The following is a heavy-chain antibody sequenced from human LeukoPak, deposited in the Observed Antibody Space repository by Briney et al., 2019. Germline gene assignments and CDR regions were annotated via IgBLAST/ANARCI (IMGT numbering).Heavy chain of an antibody. J-gene: IGHJ6*03. CDR3: ARSGSSWYRTYYYYYYMDV. V-gene: IGHV3-7*01. CDR2: IKQDGSEK. Sequence: GGSLRLSCAASGFTFISYWMSWVRQAPGKGLEWVANIKQDGSEKYYVDSVKGRFTISIDNAKNSLDLQMNSLSAEDTAVYYCARSGSSWYRTYYYYYYMDVWGKGTTVTVSS. D-gene: IGHD6-13*01. CDR1: GFTFISYW.